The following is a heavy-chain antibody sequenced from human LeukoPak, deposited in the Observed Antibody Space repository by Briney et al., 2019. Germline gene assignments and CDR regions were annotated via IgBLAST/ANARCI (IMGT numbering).Heavy chain of an antibody. CDR3: ARGQEDYYEAFDI. J-gene: IGHJ3*02. V-gene: IGHV3-21*01. Sequence: GGSLRLSCAASGFTFSSYSMNWVRQAPGKGLEWVSSISSSSSYIYYADSMKGRFTISRDNAKNSLYLQMNSLRAEDTAVYYCARGQEDYYEAFDIWGQGTMVTVSS. CDR1: GFTFSSYS. CDR2: ISSSSSYI. D-gene: IGHD3-10*01.